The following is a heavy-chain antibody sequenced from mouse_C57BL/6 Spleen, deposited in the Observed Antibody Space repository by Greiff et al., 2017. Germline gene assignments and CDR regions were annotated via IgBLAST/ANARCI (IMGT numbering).Heavy chain of an antibody. Sequence: QVQLQQSGAELVRPGASVTLSCKASGYTFTDYYINWVKQRPGQGLEWIARIYPGSGNTYYNEKFKGKATLTAEKSSSTAYMQLSSLTSEDSAVYFCARSGPPYFDYWGQGTTLTVSS. D-gene: IGHD3-1*01. CDR3: ARSGPPYFDY. CDR2: IYPGSGNT. CDR1: GYTFTDYY. J-gene: IGHJ2*01. V-gene: IGHV1-76*01.